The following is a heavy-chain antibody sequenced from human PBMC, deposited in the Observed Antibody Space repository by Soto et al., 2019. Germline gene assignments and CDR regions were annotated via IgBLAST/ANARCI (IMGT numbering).Heavy chain of an antibody. CDR3: ASGGDVNPNALDI. CDR1: GGTFSSYA. D-gene: IGHD2-21*01. CDR2: IIPLFGTA. Sequence: GASVKVSCKASGGTFSSYAISWVRQAPGQGLEWMGGIIPLFGTANYAQKFQGRVTITADKSTSTAYMELSSLRSEDTAVYCGASGGDVNPNALDIWGQGTMVTVSS. J-gene: IGHJ3*02. V-gene: IGHV1-69*06.